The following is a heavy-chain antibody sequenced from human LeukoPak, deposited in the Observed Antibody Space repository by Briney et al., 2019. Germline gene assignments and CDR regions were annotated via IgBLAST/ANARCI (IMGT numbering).Heavy chain of an antibody. CDR3: ARELAKRSYYKGYYYYYMDV. J-gene: IGHJ6*03. V-gene: IGHV1-18*01. Sequence: GASVKVSCKASGYSFTSYGISWVRQAPGQGLEWMGWISAYNGNTNYAQKLQGRVTMTTDTSTSTAYMELRSLRSDDTAVYYCARELAKRSYYKGYYYYYMDVWGKGTTVTVSS. CDR2: ISAYNGNT. CDR1: GYSFTSYG. D-gene: IGHD1-26*01.